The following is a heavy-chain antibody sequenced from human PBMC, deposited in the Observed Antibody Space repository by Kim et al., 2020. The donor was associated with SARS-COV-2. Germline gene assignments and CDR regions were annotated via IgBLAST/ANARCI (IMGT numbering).Heavy chain of an antibody. V-gene: IGHV3-9*01. CDR3: AGGPDY. Sequence: GGSLRLSCAASGFTFDDYAMHWVRQAPGKGLEWVSGISWNSGSIGYADSVKGRFTISRDNAKNSLYLQMNSLRAEDTALYYCAGGPDYWGQGTLVTVSS. CDR2: ISWNSGSI. CDR1: GFTFDDYA. D-gene: IGHD3-16*01. J-gene: IGHJ4*02.